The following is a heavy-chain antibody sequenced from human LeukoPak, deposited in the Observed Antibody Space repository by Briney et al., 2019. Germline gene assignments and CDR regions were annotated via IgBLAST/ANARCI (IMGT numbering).Heavy chain of an antibody. CDR1: GGPISSYY. CDR2: IYYTGST. Sequence: SETLSLTCTVSGGPISSYYWSWIRQPPGKGLEWIGYIYYTGSTMYKPSLKSRVTMSVDTSKNQLSLKLSSVTAADTAVYYCARDRYLYGSGSYHYYMDVWGKGTTVTISS. V-gene: IGHV4-59*12. D-gene: IGHD3-10*01. CDR3: ARDRYLYGSGSYHYYMDV. J-gene: IGHJ6*03.